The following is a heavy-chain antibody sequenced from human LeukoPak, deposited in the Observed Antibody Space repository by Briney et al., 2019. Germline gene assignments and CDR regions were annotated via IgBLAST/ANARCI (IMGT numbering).Heavy chain of an antibody. V-gene: IGHV4-34*01. J-gene: IGHJ4*02. CDR3: ARTLYSSSWYDY. D-gene: IGHD6-13*01. CDR2: INHSGST. Sequence: SETLSLTCAVYGGSFSGYYWSWIRQPPGKGLEWIGEINHSGSTNYNPSLKSRVTILVDTSKNQFSLKLSSVTAADTAVYYCARTLYSSSWYDYWGQGTLVTVSS. CDR1: GGSFSGYY.